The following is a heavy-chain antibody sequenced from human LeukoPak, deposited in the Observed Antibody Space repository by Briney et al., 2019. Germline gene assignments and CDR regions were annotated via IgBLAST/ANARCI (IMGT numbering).Heavy chain of an antibody. V-gene: IGHV4-61*01. CDR1: GGSVSSGSYY. CDR3: ARVLAGAAAAEH. D-gene: IGHD6-13*01. CDR2: IYYSGST. J-gene: IGHJ1*01. Sequence: SETLSLTCTVSGGSVSSGSYYWSWIRQPPGKGLEWIGYIYYSGSTNYNPSLKSRVTISVDTSKNQFSLKLSSVTAADTAVYYCARVLAGAAAAEHWGQGTLVTVSS.